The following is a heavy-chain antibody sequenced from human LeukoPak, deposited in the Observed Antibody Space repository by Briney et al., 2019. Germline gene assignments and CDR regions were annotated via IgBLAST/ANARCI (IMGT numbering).Heavy chain of an antibody. J-gene: IGHJ4*02. CDR2: INPNSGGT. Sequence: ASVKVSCKASGYTFTGYYMHWVRQAPGQGLEWMGWINPNSGGTNYAQQFQGRVTMTRDTSISTAYMNLSRLTSDDTAMYYCTSSGKASGWTKADWGEGRLVTVPA. CDR3: TSSGKASGWTKAD. V-gene: IGHV1-2*02. CDR1: GYTFTGYY. D-gene: IGHD6-19*01.